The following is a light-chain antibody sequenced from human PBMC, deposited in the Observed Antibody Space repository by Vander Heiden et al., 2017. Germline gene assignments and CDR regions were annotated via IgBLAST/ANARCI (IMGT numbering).Light chain of an antibody. CDR2: LGS. CDR3: MQALQTPWT. J-gene: IGKJ1*01. Sequence: DIEMTQSPLSLPVTTGEQASISCRSSKSLLHSNGYNYLDWYLQKPGQSPLLLIYLGSNRASGVPDRFSGSGSGTDFTLKISRVEAEDVGVYYCMQALQTPWTFGQGTKVEIK. V-gene: IGKV2-28*01. CDR1: KSLLHSNGYNY.